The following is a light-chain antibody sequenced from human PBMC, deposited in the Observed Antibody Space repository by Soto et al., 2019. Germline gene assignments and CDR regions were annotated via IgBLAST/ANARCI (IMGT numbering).Light chain of an antibody. CDR1: QGSSSY. J-gene: IGKJ5*01. CDR3: QQLYSYPIT. V-gene: IGKV1-9*01. Sequence: DIQLTQSPSFLSASVGDRVTITCRASQGSSSYLAWYKQKPGKAPKLLIYAASTLQSGVPSRFSGSGSGTEFTLTISSLQPEDFATYYCQQLYSYPITFGQGTRLEVK. CDR2: AAS.